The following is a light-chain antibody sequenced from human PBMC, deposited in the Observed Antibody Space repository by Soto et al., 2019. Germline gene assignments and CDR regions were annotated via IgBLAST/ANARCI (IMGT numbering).Light chain of an antibody. J-gene: IGKJ1*01. V-gene: IGKV3-20*01. CDR2: GAS. CDR1: QSVSSSY. Sequence: EIVLTQSPGTLSLSPGERATLSCRASQSVSSSYLAWYQQKPGQAPRLLIYGASSRATGIPDRFSGSGSGTDFTLTIRRLELEDFAVYYCKQYGSPPRWTFGKGTKGDIK. CDR3: KQYGSPPRWT.